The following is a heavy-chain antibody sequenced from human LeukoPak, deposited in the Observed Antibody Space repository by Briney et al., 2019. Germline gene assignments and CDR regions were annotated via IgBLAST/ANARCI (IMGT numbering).Heavy chain of an antibody. CDR1: GGSFSGYY. Sequence: SETLSLTCAVYGGSFSGYYWSWIRQPPGKGLEWIGEINHSGSTNYNPSLKSRVTISVDTSKNQFSLKLSSVTAADTAVYYCARHKGDGYNYVFDYWGQGTLVTVSS. V-gene: IGHV4-34*01. D-gene: IGHD5-24*01. CDR3: ARHKGDGYNYVFDY. J-gene: IGHJ4*02. CDR2: INHSGST.